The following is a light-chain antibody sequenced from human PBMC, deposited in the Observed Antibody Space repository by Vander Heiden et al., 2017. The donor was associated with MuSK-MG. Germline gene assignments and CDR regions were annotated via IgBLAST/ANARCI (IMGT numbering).Light chain of an antibody. CDR2: LAS. V-gene: IGKV1-9*01. Sequence: IQWTQSLSSQPDSVAARMTITCRASQGISSYLAWYQQNPGKAPKLLIYLASTLQSGVPSRFSGSGSGTEFTLTISSLQPEDFATYYCQQLNSFPLTFGGGTKVEIK. J-gene: IGKJ4*01. CDR1: QGISSY. CDR3: QQLNSFPLT.